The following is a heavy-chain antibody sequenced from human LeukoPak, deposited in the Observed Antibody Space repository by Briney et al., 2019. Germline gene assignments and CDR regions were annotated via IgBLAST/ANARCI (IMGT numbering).Heavy chain of an antibody. CDR1: GGSFSGYY. CDR3: ARDLGYYGSGSYYTLGY. J-gene: IGHJ4*02. V-gene: IGHV4-34*09. Sequence: SETLSLTCAVYGGSFSGYYWSWIRQPPGKGLEWIGEINHSGSTNYNPSLKSRVTISVDTSKNQFSLKLSSVTAADTAVYYCARDLGYYGSGSYYTLGYWGQGTLVTVSS. D-gene: IGHD3-10*01. CDR2: INHSGST.